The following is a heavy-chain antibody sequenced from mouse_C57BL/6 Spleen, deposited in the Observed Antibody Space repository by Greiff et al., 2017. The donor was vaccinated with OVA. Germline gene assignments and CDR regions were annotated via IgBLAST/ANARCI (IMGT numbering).Heavy chain of an antibody. V-gene: IGHV5-17*01. CDR1: GFTFSDYG. CDR2: ISSGSSTI. D-gene: IGHD1-1*01. Sequence: VQLKESGGGLVKPGGSLKLSCAASGFTFSDYGMHWVRQAPEKGLEWVAYISSGSSTIYYADTVKGRFTISRDNAKNTLFLQMTSLRSEDTAMYYCARPYGSSYEWYFDVWGTGTTVTVSS. CDR3: ARPYGSSYEWYFDV. J-gene: IGHJ1*03.